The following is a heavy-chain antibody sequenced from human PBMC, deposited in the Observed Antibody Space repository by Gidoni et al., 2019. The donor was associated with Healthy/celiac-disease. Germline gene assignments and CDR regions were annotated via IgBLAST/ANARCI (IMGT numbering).Heavy chain of an antibody. CDR3: ARDLRVIHWFDP. CDR2: INHSGST. V-gene: IGHV4-34*01. Sequence: QVQLQQWGAGLLKPSETLSLTCAVYGGSFSGYYWSWIRQPPGKGLEWIGEINHSGSTNYNPSLKSRVTISVDTSKNQFSLKLSSVTAADTAVYYCARDLRVIHWFDPWGQETLVTVSS. CDR1: GGSFSGYY. D-gene: IGHD3-16*02. J-gene: IGHJ5*02.